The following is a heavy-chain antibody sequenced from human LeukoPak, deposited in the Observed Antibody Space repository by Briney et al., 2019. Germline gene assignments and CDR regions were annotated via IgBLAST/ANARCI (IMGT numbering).Heavy chain of an antibody. Sequence: GGSLRLSCAASGFTFSSYGMHWVRQAPGKGLEWVAFIRYDGSNKYYADSVKGRFTISRDNSKNTLYLQMNSLRAEDTAVYYCAKGFGELYWYYYYYVDVWGKGTTVTVSS. CDR3: AKGFGELYWYYYYYVDV. CDR1: GFTFSSYG. CDR2: IRYDGSNK. V-gene: IGHV3-30*02. D-gene: IGHD3-10*01. J-gene: IGHJ6*03.